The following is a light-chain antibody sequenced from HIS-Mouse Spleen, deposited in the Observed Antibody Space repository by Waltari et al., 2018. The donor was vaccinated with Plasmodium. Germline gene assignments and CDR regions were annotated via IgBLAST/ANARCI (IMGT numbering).Light chain of an antibody. Sequence: QSALTQPPSASGSPGQSVTISCTGTSSDVGVYNYVFSYPQHPGKAPKLLSYEVSKWTSVVPDRFSGPKSGNAASLTVSGLQAEDEADYYCSAYAGSNNWVFGVGTKLTVL. CDR1: SSDVGVYNY. CDR3: SAYAGSNNWV. CDR2: EVS. J-gene: IGLJ2*01. V-gene: IGLV2-8*01.